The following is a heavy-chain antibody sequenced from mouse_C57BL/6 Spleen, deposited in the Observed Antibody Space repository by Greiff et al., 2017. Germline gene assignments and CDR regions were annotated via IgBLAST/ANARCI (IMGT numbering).Heavy chain of an antibody. CDR1: GYTFTDYY. J-gene: IGHJ2*01. CDR3: ARRANWDDFDY. CDR2: INPYNGGT. Sequence: VQLQQSGPVLVKPGASVKMSCKASGYTFTDYYMNWVKQSHGKSLEWIGVINPYNGGTSYNQKFKGKATLTVDKSSSTAYMELNSLTSEDSAVYYCARRANWDDFDYWGQGTTLTVSS. V-gene: IGHV1-19*01. D-gene: IGHD4-1*01.